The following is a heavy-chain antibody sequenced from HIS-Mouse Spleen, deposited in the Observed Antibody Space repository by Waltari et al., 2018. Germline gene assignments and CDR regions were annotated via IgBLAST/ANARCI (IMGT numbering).Heavy chain of an antibody. D-gene: IGHD4-17*01. Sequence: QLQLQESGPGLVKPSETLSLTCTVSGGSSSRSSYYWGWIRQPPGKGLEWIGSIYYSGSTYYNPSLKSRVTISVDTSKNQFSLKLSSVTAADTAVYYCARGTTSYFDYWGQGTLVTVSS. CDR1: GGSSSRSSYY. CDR3: ARGTTSYFDY. V-gene: IGHV4-39*07. J-gene: IGHJ4*02. CDR2: IYYSGST.